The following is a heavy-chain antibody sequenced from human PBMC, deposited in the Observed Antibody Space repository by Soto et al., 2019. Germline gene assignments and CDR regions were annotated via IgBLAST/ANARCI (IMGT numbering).Heavy chain of an antibody. CDR3: SRDRLNHNWFYP. D-gene: IGHD2-21*01. CDR2: MNPNSGNT. V-gene: IGHV1-8*01. CDR1: GYTFTSYD. J-gene: IGHJ5*02. Sequence: ASVKVSCKASGYTFTSYDINWVRQATGQGLEWMGWMNPNSGNTGYAQKFQGRVTMTRNTSISTAYMELSSLRSEDTAVYYCSRDRLNHNWFYPWGQGTLVTVSS.